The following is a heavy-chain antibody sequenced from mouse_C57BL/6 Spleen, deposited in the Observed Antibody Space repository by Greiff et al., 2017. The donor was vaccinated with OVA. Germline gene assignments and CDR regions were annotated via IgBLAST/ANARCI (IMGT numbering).Heavy chain of an antibody. Sequence: VQGVESGAELVKPGASVKMSCKASGYTFTTYPIEWMKQNHGKSLEWIGNFHPYNDDTKYNEKFKGKATLTVEKSSSTVYLELSRLTSDDSAVYYCARGGFGDYYYAMDYWGQGTSVTVSS. V-gene: IGHV1-47*01. CDR2: FHPYNDDT. J-gene: IGHJ4*01. CDR3: ARGGFGDYYYAMDY. D-gene: IGHD3-1*01. CDR1: GYTFTTYP.